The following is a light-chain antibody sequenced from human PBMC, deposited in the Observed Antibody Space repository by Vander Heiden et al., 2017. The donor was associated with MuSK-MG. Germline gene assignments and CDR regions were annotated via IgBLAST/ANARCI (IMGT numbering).Light chain of an antibody. Sequence: QSALTQPRPVSGSPGQSVTISCTGTSSDVGGYKYVSWYQQNPGKAPKVMIYDVNKRPSGVPDRFSGSKSGNTASLTISGLQAEDEADYYCCSYAGSYTLVFGGGTKLTVL. CDR3: CSYAGSYTLV. J-gene: IGLJ2*01. CDR1: SSDVGGYKY. CDR2: DVN. V-gene: IGLV2-11*01.